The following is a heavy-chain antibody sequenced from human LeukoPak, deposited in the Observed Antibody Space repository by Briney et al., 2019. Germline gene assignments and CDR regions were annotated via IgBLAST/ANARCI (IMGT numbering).Heavy chain of an antibody. V-gene: IGHV4-34*01. CDR3: ASEGGLLRLHSL. D-gene: IGHD2-2*01. CDR2: INHSGST. CDR1: GGSFSGYY. Sequence: SETLSLTRAVYGGSFSGYYWSWIRHPPGKGLGWIGEINHSGSTNYNPSLKSRDTISVDTSKNQFSLKLSSVTAADTAVYYCASEGGLLRLHSLWGEGTLVTVSS. J-gene: IGHJ4*02.